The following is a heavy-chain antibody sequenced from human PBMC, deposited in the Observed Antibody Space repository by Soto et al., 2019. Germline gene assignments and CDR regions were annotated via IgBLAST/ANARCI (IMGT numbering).Heavy chain of an antibody. J-gene: IGHJ2*01. D-gene: IGHD6-13*01. CDR1: GFTFSDYY. Sequence: QVQLVESGGGLVERGGSLRLSCAASGFTFSDYYMSWIRQAPGKGLEWVSYISNSSSYTNDADSVKGRFTISRDNAKNSLYLQMNSLRAEDTAVYYCARIITAAGGRRYFDLWGRGTLVTVSS. CDR3: ARIITAAGGRRYFDL. CDR2: ISNSSSYT. V-gene: IGHV3-11*05.